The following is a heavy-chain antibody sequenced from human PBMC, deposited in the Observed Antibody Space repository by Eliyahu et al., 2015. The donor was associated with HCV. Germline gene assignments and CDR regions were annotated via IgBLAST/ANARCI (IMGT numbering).Heavy chain of an antibody. V-gene: IGHV1-69*06. CDR1: GGTFSSYA. CDR2: IIPIFGTA. Sequence: QVQLVQSGAEVKKPGSSVKVSCKASGGTFSSYAISWVRQAPGQGLEWMGGIIPIFGTANYAQKFQGRVTITADKSTSTAYMELSSLRSEDTAVYYCARERGYCSGGSCYGFDYWGQGTLVTVSS. J-gene: IGHJ4*02. CDR3: ARERGYCSGGSCYGFDY. D-gene: IGHD2-15*01.